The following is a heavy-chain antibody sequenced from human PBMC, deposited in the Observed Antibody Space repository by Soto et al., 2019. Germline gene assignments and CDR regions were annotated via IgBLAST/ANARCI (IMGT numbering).Heavy chain of an antibody. CDR1: GFTFSSYS. J-gene: IGHJ6*02. CDR2: ISSSSSTI. CDR3: ARDRGWNYDFWSGSTYYYYGMDV. D-gene: IGHD3-3*01. V-gene: IGHV3-48*02. Sequence: GGSLRLSCAASGFTFSSYSMNWVRQAPGKGLEWVSYISSSSSTIYYADSVKGRFTISGDNAKNYLYLQMNSLGDEDTAVYYCARDRGWNYDFWSGSTYYYYGMDVWGQGTTVTVSS.